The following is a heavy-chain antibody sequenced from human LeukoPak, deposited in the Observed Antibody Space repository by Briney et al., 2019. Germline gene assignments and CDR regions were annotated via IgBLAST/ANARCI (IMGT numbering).Heavy chain of an antibody. D-gene: IGHD1-26*01. V-gene: IGHV6-1*01. CDR1: GDSVSSNSAA. CDR3: ARGRGELIDY. J-gene: IGHJ4*01. CDR2: TYYRSKWNN. Sequence: SQSLSLTCVISGDSVSSNSAAWNWIRLSPSRGLERLGRTYYRSKWNNDYAISVKSRITINPDTSKNQFSLQVNSVTPEDSAVYYCARGRGELIDYWGHGTLVTVSP.